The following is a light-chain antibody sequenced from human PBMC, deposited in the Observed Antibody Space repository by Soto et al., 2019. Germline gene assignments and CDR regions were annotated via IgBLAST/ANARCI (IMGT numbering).Light chain of an antibody. CDR1: ESVRSSS. CDR3: QKYGSMWT. CDR2: GAS. J-gene: IGKJ1*01. Sequence: EIVLTQSPGTLSLSPGERATLSCMASESVRSSSLAWYQHKPGQAPRLLISGASRRATDIQDRFSGSGSGTDFTLTIERLEPEDFAVYYCQKYGSMWTFGQGTKVDIK. V-gene: IGKV3-20*01.